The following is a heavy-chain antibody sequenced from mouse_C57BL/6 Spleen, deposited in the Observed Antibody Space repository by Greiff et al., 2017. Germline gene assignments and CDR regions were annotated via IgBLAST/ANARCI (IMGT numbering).Heavy chain of an antibody. CDR2: INPYNGDT. J-gene: IGHJ4*01. Sequence: EVKLQESGPELVKPGDSVKISCKASGYSFTGYFMNWVMQSHGKSLEWIGRINPYNGDTFYNQKFKGKATLTVDKSSSTAHMELRSLTSEDSAVYYCARSEVVGAMDYWGQGTSVTVSS. V-gene: IGHV1-20*01. CDR3: ARSEVVGAMDY. D-gene: IGHD1-1*01. CDR1: GYSFTGYF.